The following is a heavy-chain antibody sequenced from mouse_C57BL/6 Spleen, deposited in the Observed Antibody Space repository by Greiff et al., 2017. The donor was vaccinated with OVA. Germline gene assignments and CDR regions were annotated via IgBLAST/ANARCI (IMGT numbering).Heavy chain of an antibody. Sequence: EVKLVESGGGLVQPGGSLSLSCAASGFTFTDYYMSWVRQPPGKALEWLGFIRNKANGYTTEYSASVKGRFTISRDNSQSILYLQMNALRAEDSATYDCASPSLLSYSMDYWGQGTSVTVSS. V-gene: IGHV7-3*01. CDR1: GFTFTDYY. D-gene: IGHD2-1*01. CDR2: IRNKANGYTT. CDR3: ASPSLLSYSMDY. J-gene: IGHJ4*01.